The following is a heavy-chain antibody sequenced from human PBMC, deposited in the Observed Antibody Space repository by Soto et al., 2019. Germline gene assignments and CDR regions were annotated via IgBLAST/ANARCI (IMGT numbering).Heavy chain of an antibody. Sequence: PSETLSLTCAVYGGSFSDHYWSWIRQPPGKGLEWIGEINHSGTTNYNPSLKSRVTMSVDTSKNQFSLKLSSVTAADTAVYFCARDRGIAAAGNWFDPWGQGTLVTVSS. CDR1: GGSFSDHY. D-gene: IGHD6-13*01. CDR3: ARDRGIAAAGNWFDP. CDR2: INHSGTT. J-gene: IGHJ5*02. V-gene: IGHV4-34*01.